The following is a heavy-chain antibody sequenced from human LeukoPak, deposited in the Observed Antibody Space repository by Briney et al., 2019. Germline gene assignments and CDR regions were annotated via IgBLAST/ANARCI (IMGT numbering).Heavy chain of an antibody. CDR2: IYSGGST. Sequence: GGPLRLSCAASGFTVSSNYMSWVRQAPGKGLEWVSVIYSGGSTYYADSVKGRFTISRDNSKNTLYLQMNSLRAEDTAVYYCARERIDYGDYDYYYYYGMDVWGQGTTVTVSS. J-gene: IGHJ6*02. V-gene: IGHV3-53*01. CDR3: ARERIDYGDYDYYYYYGMDV. CDR1: GFTVSSNY. D-gene: IGHD4-17*01.